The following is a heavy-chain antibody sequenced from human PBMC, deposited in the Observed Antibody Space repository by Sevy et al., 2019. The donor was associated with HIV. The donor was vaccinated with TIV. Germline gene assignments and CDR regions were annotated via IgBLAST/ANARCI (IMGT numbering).Heavy chain of an antibody. Sequence: ASVKVSCKASGYTFTSYAMNWVRQAPGQGLEWMGWINTNTGNPTYAQGITGRFVFSLDTSVSTAYLQISSLKAEDTAVYYCARVLSRAVAGTYYFDYWGQGTLVTVSS. CDR1: GYTFTSYA. J-gene: IGHJ4*02. D-gene: IGHD6-19*01. V-gene: IGHV7-4-1*02. CDR2: INTNTGNP. CDR3: ARVLSRAVAGTYYFDY.